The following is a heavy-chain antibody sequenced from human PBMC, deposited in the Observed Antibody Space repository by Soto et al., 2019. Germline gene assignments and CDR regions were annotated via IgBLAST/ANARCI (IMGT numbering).Heavy chain of an antibody. V-gene: IGHV1-2*02. CDR1: GYTFTGYY. Sequence: QVQLVQSGAEVKKPGASVKVSCKASGYTFTGYYMHWVRQAPGQGLEWMGWINPNSGGTNYAQKFQGRVTMTRDTSISTAYMELSRLRSDDTAVYYCARVMGQTYSAKWFYYGMDVWGRGTTVTVSS. CDR3: ARVMGQTYSAKWFYYGMDV. J-gene: IGHJ6*02. CDR2: INPNSGGT. D-gene: IGHD1-26*01.